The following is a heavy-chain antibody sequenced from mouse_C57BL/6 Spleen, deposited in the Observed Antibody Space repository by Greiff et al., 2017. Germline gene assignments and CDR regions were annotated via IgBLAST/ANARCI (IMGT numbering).Heavy chain of an antibody. CDR1: GFTFSSYG. CDR2: ISSGGSYT. V-gene: IGHV5-6*01. Sequence: DVQLVESGGDLVKPGGSLKLSCAASGFTFSSYGMSWVRQTPDKRLEWVATISSGGSYTYYPDSVKGRFPISRDNAKNTLYLQMSSLKSEDTAMYYCARQGAIYSFFDYWGQGTTLTVSS. J-gene: IGHJ2*01. CDR3: ARQGAIYSFFDY. D-gene: IGHD2-1*01.